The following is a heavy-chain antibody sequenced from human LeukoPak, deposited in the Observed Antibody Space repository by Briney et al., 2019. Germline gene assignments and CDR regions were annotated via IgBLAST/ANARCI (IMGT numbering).Heavy chain of an antibody. CDR1: GGSISSSSYY. D-gene: IGHD3-22*01. CDR2: IYYSGST. Sequence: PSETLSLTCTVSGGSISSSSYYWGWIRQPPGKGLEWIGSIYYSGSTYYNPSLKSRDTISVDTSKNQFSLKLSSVTAADTAVYYCARLEKWLLHYWGQGTLVTVSS. V-gene: IGHV4-39*01. J-gene: IGHJ4*02. CDR3: ARLEKWLLHY.